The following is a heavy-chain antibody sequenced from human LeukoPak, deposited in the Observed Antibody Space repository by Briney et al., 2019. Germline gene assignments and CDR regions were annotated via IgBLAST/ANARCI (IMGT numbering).Heavy chain of an antibody. V-gene: IGHV4-59*01. J-gene: IGHJ3*02. CDR1: GGSISRYY. Sequence: PSETLSLTCTVSGGSISRYYWSWIRQPPGKGLEWLGYIYYSGSTNYNPSLKSRVTISVDTSKNQFSLKLSSVTAADTAVYHCAREGSSTSRDAFDIWGQGTMVTVSS. CDR3: AREGSSTSRDAFDI. CDR2: IYYSGST.